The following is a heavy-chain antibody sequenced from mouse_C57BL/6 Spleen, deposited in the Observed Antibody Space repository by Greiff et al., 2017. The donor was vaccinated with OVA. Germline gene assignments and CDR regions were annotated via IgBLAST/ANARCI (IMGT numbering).Heavy chain of an antibody. CDR2: INPNNGGT. CDR1: GYTFTDYY. J-gene: IGHJ2*01. Sequence: EVKLQQSGPELVKPGASVKISCKASGYTFTDYYMNWVKQSHGKSLEWIGDINPNNGGTSYNQKFKGKATLTVDKSSSTAYMELRSLTSEDSAVYYCARFPVITTVQYYFDYWGQGTTLTVSS. CDR3: ARFPVITTVQYYFDY. D-gene: IGHD1-1*01. V-gene: IGHV1-26*01.